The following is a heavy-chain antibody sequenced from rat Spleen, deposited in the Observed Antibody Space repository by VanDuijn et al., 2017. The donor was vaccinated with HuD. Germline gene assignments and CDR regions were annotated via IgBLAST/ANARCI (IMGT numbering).Heavy chain of an antibody. Sequence: EVQLVESGGGLVQPGRSLKLSCAASGFTFDDYGMAWVRQAPTKGLEWVATISYDGGRNFYRDSVKGRFTISRDNAKSSLYLQMDSLRSEDTATYYCARQTGVDYWGQGVMVTVSS. V-gene: IGHV5-29*01. CDR2: ISYDGGRN. CDR1: GFTFDDYG. CDR3: ARQTGVDY. D-gene: IGHD1-4*01. J-gene: IGHJ2*01.